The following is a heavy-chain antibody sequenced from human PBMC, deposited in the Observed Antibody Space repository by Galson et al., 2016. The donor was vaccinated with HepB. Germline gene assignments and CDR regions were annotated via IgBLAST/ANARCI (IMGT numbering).Heavy chain of an antibody. D-gene: IGHD2-2*01. V-gene: IGHV4-4*02. CDR3: ERASIIPGARMMFDP. Sequence: SETLSLTCAVSGASISDSNWWTWVRQVPEKGREWLGEIYHTGTSNNNPFLSSRFTLSVDKSRNQFSLNVTSVTAADTAVYYCERASIIPGARMMFDPWGQGTLVTVSS. CDR1: GASISDSNW. J-gene: IGHJ5*02. CDR2: IYHTGTS.